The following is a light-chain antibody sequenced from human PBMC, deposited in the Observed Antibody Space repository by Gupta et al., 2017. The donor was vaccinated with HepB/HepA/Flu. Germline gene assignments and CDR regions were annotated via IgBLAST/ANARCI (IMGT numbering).Light chain of an antibody. CDR3: SSYITSNSLYV. V-gene: IGLV2-14*03. CDR2: DVS. Sequence: QSALTQPASVSGSPGPSITISCTGTSSDIGAYNYVSWYQQHPGKAPKLMIYDVSHRPSGVSNRFSGSKSGNTASLTISGLQAEDEADYYCSSYITSNSLYVFGTGTKVTVL. CDR1: SSDIGAYNY. J-gene: IGLJ1*01.